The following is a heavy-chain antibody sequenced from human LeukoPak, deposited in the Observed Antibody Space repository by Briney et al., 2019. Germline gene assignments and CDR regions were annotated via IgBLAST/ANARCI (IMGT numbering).Heavy chain of an antibody. CDR3: ATGFWGYCSRNSCPLDN. Sequence: PGGSLRLSCAASGFTSSSYSMNWVRQAPGKGLEWMSYIISTGSTTYYADSVKGRFTISRDNANNSLSLQMSSLRAEDTAVYYCATGFWGYCSRNSCPLDNWGQGTLVTVAS. V-gene: IGHV3-48*01. J-gene: IGHJ4*02. CDR2: IISTGSTT. D-gene: IGHD2-2*01. CDR1: GFTSSSYS.